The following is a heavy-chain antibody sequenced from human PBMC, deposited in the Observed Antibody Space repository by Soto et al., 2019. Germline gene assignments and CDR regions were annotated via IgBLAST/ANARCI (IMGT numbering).Heavy chain of an antibody. D-gene: IGHD3-22*01. Sequence: PGGSLRLSCAASGFTFSGSAMHWVRQASGKGLEWVGRIRSKANSYATAYAASVKGRFTISRDDSKNTAYLQMNSLRAEDTAVYYCAKDPPASSGSDAFDIWGQGTMVTVSS. CDR3: AKDPPASSGSDAFDI. J-gene: IGHJ3*02. V-gene: IGHV3-73*01. CDR2: IRSKANSYAT. CDR1: GFTFSGSA.